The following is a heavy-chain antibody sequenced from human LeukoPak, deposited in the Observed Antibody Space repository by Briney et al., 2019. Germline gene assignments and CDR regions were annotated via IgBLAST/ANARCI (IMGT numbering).Heavy chain of an antibody. Sequence: GGSPRLSCAASGFTFSNYAMSWVRQAPGKGLEWVSAIGTGSSSTYYADSVKGRLTISRDNSKNTVYLQMTNLRAEDTALYYCAKRTYCGSDCYFDFWGQGTLVTVSS. D-gene: IGHD2-21*02. CDR2: IGTGSSST. CDR1: GFTFSNYA. CDR3: AKRTYCGSDCYFDF. V-gene: IGHV3-23*01. J-gene: IGHJ4*02.